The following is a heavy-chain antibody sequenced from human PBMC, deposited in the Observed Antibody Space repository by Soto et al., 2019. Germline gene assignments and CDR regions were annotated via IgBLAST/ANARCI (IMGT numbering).Heavy chain of an antibody. V-gene: IGHV4-61*01. Sequence: SETLSLTCTVSADSVSSGSYYWSWIRQPPGKGLEWIGYIYYSGSTNYNPSLRSRVSISVDTSKNQFSLKMSSVTAADTAVYYCARGRYSNGDNWFDPWGKGTLVTVSS. J-gene: IGHJ5*02. CDR1: ADSVSSGSYY. CDR3: ARGRYSNGDNWFDP. D-gene: IGHD5-18*01. CDR2: IYYSGST.